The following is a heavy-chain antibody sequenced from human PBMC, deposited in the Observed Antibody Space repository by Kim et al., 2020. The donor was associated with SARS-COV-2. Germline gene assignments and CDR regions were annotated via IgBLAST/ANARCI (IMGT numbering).Heavy chain of an antibody. V-gene: IGHV4-39*01. Sequence: SETLSLTCTVSGGSISSSSYYWGWIRQPPGKGLEWIGSIYYSGSTNPTRSLKVRVTISAAKSKNQFYLSSVPGTAPATDVYSCARRGYSYGVGGWG. CDR3: ARRGYSYGVGG. D-gene: IGHD5-18*01. CDR1: GGSISSSSYY. CDR2: IYYSGST. J-gene: IGHJ6*01.